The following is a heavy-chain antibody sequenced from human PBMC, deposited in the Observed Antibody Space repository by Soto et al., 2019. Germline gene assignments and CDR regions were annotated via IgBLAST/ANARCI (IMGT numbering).Heavy chain of an antibody. V-gene: IGHV3-30*18. CDR1: GFTFCSYG. J-gene: IGHJ4*02. CDR2: ISYDGSNK. D-gene: IGHD3-10*01. CDR3: AKDRAVARLWFGELFDY. Sequence: QVQLVESGGGVVQPGRSLRLSCAASGFTFCSYGMHWVRQAPGTGLEWVAVISYDGSNKYYADSVKGRFTISRDNSKNTRYLQMHSLRAEDTAVYYCAKDRAVARLWFGELFDYWGQGTLVTVSS.